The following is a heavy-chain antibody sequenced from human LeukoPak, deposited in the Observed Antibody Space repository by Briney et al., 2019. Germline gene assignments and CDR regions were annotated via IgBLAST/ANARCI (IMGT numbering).Heavy chain of an antibody. CDR3: ARASIGTTVTTINWFVP. CDR2: ISAYNGNT. CDR1: GYTFTSYG. D-gene: IGHD4-17*01. V-gene: IGHV1-18*01. J-gene: IGHJ5*02. Sequence: ASVKVSCKASGYTFTSYGISWVRQAPGQGLEWMGWISAYNGNTNYAQKLQGRVTMTTDTSTSTAYMELRSLRSDDTAVYYCARASIGTTVTTINWFVPWGQGTLVTVSS.